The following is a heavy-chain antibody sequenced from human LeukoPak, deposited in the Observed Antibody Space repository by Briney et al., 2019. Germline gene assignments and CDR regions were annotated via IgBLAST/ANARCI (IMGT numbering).Heavy chain of an antibody. CDR1: GGSISSSTSY. CDR3: ARVPDLIAAFDNGFDP. D-gene: IGHD6-13*01. J-gene: IGHJ5*02. V-gene: IGHV4-39*07. Sequence: SETLSLTCTVSGGSISSSTSYWGWIRQPPGRGLEWIVNIYYSGTTYYNPSLKSRATTPVDTPKNQFSLKLTSVTAADPAVYSCARVPDLIAAFDNGFDPWGQGTLVTVSS. CDR2: IYYSGTT.